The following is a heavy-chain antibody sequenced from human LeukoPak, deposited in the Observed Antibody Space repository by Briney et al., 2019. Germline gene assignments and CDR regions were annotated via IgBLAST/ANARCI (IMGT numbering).Heavy chain of an antibody. V-gene: IGHV3-23*01. CDR1: GFTFSSYA. D-gene: IGHD3-22*01. CDR3: AKVRYDSSGYQSPYFDY. CDR2: ISGSGGST. Sequence: GGSLRLSCAASGFTFSSYAMSWVRQAPGKGLEWVSVISGSGGSTYYADSVKGRFTISRDNSKNTLYLQMNSLRAEDTAVYYCAKVRYDSSGYQSPYFDYWGQGTLVTVSS. J-gene: IGHJ4*02.